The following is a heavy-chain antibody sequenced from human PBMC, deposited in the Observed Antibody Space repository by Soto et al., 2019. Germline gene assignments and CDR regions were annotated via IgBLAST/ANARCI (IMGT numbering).Heavy chain of an antibody. V-gene: IGHV4-31*01. CDR2: IYYSGST. Sequence: QVQLQESGPGLVKPSQTLSLTCTVSGGSISSGGYYWSWIRQHPGKGLEWIGYIYYSGSTYYNPXPKSQVTHTVDXSXNXXALKLSSVTAADTAVYYCAASCVGCGGFNYYGMDAWGQGTTVTVSS. D-gene: IGHD2-21*01. J-gene: IGHJ6*02. CDR3: AASCVGCGGFNYYGMDA. CDR1: GGSISSGGYY.